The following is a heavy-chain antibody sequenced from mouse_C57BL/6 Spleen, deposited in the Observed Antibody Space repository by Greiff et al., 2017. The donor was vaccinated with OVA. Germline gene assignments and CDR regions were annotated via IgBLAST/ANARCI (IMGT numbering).Heavy chain of an antibody. Sequence: DVMLVESGGGLVKPGGSLKLSCAASGFTFSDYGMHWVRQAPEKGLEWVAYISSGSSTIYYADTVKGRFTISRDNAKNTLFLQMTSLRSEDTAMYYCARPYGKNYYAMDYWGQGTSVTVSA. CDR2: ISSGSSTI. CDR3: ARPYGKNYYAMDY. D-gene: IGHD2-1*01. CDR1: GFTFSDYG. V-gene: IGHV5-17*01. J-gene: IGHJ4*01.